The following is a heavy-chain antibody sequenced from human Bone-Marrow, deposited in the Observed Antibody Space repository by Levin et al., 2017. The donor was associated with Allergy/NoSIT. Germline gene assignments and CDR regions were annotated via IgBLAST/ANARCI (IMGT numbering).Heavy chain of an antibody. J-gene: IGHJ4*02. CDR1: GLTFSDYH. Sequence: PGGSLRLSCAASGLTFSDYHMSWIRQAPGKGLEWVSYIGGSGSTIYYAASVKGRFTISRDNAKNSLYLQMNNLRAEDTAVYYCARGERHYYDISAYSNWGQGTLVTVSS. D-gene: IGHD3-22*01. CDR3: ARGERHYYDISAYSN. CDR2: IGGSGSTI. V-gene: IGHV3-11*01.